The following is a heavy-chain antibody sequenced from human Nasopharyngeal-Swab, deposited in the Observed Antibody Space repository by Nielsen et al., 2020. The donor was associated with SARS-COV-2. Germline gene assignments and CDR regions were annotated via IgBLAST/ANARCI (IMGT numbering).Heavy chain of an antibody. Sequence: SVKVSCKASGGTFSSYAISWVRQAPGQGLEWMGGIIPIFGTANYAQKFQGRVTITADESTSTAYMELSSLRSEDTAVYYCARDLSGSYADDAFDIWGQGTMVTVSS. CDR2: IIPIFGTA. D-gene: IGHD3-10*01. V-gene: IGHV1-69*13. CDR1: GGTFSSYA. J-gene: IGHJ3*02. CDR3: ARDLSGSYADDAFDI.